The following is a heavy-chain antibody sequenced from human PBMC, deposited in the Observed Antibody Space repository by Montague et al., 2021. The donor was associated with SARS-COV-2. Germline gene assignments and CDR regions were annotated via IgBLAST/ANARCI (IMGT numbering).Heavy chain of an antibody. Sequence: PLRLSCAASGFTFSSYAMHRVRQAPGKGLEWVAVISYDGSNKYYADSVKGRFTISRDNSKNTLYLQMNSLRAEDTAVYYCASELADYGDFDYWGQGTLVTVSS. CDR3: ASELADYGDFDY. CDR1: GFTFSSYA. D-gene: IGHD4-17*01. CDR2: ISYDGSNK. V-gene: IGHV3-30-3*01. J-gene: IGHJ4*02.